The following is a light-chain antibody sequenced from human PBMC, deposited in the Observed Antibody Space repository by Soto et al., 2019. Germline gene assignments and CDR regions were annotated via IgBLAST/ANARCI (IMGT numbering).Light chain of an antibody. CDR1: QSVSSY. CDR3: QQSDKWPRT. CDR2: DAS. V-gene: IGKV3-11*01. Sequence: EIVMTQSPATLSLSPGERATLSCRASQSVSSYLAWYQQKPGQAPRLLIYDASNRATDIPARFSGSGSGTDFTLTISSLESEDFAVYYCQQSDKWPRTFGQGTKLEIK. J-gene: IGKJ2*01.